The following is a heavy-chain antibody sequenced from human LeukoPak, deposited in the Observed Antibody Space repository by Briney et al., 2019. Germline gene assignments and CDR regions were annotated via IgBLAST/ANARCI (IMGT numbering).Heavy chain of an antibody. V-gene: IGHV1-46*01. CDR1: GYTFTSYY. CDR3: AKDLGSGSYQPSDY. CDR2: INPSGGST. D-gene: IGHD1-26*01. Sequence: ASVKVSCKASGYTFTSYYMHWLRQAPGQGLEWMGIINPSGGSTSYAQKFQGRVTMTRDTSIRTAYMELSRLRSDDTAVYYCAKDLGSGSYQPSDYWGQGTLVTVSS. J-gene: IGHJ4*02.